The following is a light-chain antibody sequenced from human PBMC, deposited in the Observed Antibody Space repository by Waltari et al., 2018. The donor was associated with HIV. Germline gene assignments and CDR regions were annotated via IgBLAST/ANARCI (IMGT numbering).Light chain of an antibody. CDR3: QSYDSSLSGWV. CDR1: SSNIGAGYD. CDR2: GNN. Sequence: QSVLTQPPSVSGAPGQRVTIPCPGRSSNIGAGYDVHWYQQLPGTAPKLLIFGNNNRPSGVPYRFSGSKSGTSASLAITGLQAEDEADYYCQSYDSSLSGWVFGGGTKLTVL. V-gene: IGLV1-40*01. J-gene: IGLJ3*02.